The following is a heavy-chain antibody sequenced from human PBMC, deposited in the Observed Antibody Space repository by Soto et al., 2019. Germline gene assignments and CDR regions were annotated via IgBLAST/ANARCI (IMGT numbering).Heavy chain of an antibody. Sequence: GASVRVSSRASGKTFTGFYMPWVRQAPGQGLEWMGWINPNSGGTNYAQKFQGWVTMTRDTSISTAYMELSRLRSDDTAVYYCARGGIHLGELSFGYWGQGTLVTVSS. J-gene: IGHJ4*02. D-gene: IGHD3-16*02. CDR1: GKTFTGFY. V-gene: IGHV1-2*04. CDR2: INPNSGGT. CDR3: ARGGIHLGELSFGY.